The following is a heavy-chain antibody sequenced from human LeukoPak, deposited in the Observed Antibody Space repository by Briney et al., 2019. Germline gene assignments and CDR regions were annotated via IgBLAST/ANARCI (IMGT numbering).Heavy chain of an antibody. Sequence: GRSLRLSCAASGFTFSSYGMHWVRQAPGKGLEWVANIKQDGSEKYYVDSVKGRFTISRDNAKNSLYLQMNSLRAEDTAVYYCARGYYDSSGSHFDYWGQGTLVTVSS. J-gene: IGHJ4*02. CDR1: GFTFSSYG. D-gene: IGHD3-22*01. CDR2: IKQDGSEK. V-gene: IGHV3-7*01. CDR3: ARGYYDSSGSHFDY.